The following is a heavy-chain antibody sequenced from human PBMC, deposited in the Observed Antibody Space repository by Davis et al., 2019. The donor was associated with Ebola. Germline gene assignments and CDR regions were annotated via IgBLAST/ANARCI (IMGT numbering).Heavy chain of an antibody. Sequence: AASVKVSCKASGYTFNNYGISWVRQAPGQGLEWMGWISAYNGNTNYAQKLQGRVILTEDTSTGTAYMELSSLRSEDTAVYYCAIGGTTGGFDYWGQGTLVTVSS. CDR2: ISAYNGNT. J-gene: IGHJ4*02. CDR1: GYTFNNYG. D-gene: IGHD1-14*01. V-gene: IGHV1-18*01. CDR3: AIGGTTGGFDY.